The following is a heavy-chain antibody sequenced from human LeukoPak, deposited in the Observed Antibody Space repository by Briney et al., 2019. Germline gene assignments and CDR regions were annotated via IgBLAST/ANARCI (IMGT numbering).Heavy chain of an antibody. D-gene: IGHD6-19*01. Sequence: SETLSLTCTVCGGSISSSIYYWDWIRQPPGKGLEWIGSIYYSGSTYYNPSLKSRVTISVDTSKNQFSLKLSSVTAADTAVYYCASRGVMSSYYFDYWGQGTLFTVSS. CDR2: IYYSGST. CDR1: GGSISSSIYY. CDR3: ASRGVMSSYYFDY. J-gene: IGHJ4*02. V-gene: IGHV4-39*01.